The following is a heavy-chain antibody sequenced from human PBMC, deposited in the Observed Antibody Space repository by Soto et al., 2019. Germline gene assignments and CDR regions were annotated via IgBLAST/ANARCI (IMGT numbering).Heavy chain of an antibody. J-gene: IGHJ5*02. CDR2: LYYSGNT. CDR1: GGSISSFNYF. V-gene: IGHV4-39*01. Sequence: QLQLQESGPGLVKPSETLSLTWTVSGGSISSFNYFWGWIRQPPGKGLEWIGSLYYSGNTYYNPSLQSRVTISVDTSKKQCTLTLRSVTAADTAVYYCARGGGSTSNWFDPWGQGTLVTVSP. CDR3: ARGGGSTSNWFDP. D-gene: IGHD2-15*01.